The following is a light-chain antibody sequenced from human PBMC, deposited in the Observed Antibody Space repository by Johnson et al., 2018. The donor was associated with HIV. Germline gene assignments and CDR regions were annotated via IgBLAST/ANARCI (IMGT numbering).Light chain of an antibody. V-gene: IGLV1-51*02. Sequence: QSVLTQPPSVSAAPGQKVTISCSGSSSNIGNNYVSWYQQLPGTAPKLLIYENNKRPSGIPDRFSGSKSGTSATLGIAGLQTGDEADSYCVTWDNSLTTGALFGTGTKVTVL. CDR3: VTWDNSLTTGAL. J-gene: IGLJ1*01. CDR1: SSNIGNNY. CDR2: ENN.